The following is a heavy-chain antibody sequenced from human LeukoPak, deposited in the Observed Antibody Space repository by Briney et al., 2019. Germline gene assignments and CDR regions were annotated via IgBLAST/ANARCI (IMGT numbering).Heavy chain of an antibody. CDR2: ISSSGSTI. CDR3: AELGITMIGGV. V-gene: IGHV3-48*04. Sequence: GGSLRLSCAASGFTFSGYWMSWVRQAPGKGLEWVSYISSSGSTIYYADPVKGRFTISRDNAKNSLYLQMNSLRAEDTAVYYCAELGITMIGGVWGKGTTVTISS. D-gene: IGHD3-10*02. CDR1: GFTFSGYW. J-gene: IGHJ6*04.